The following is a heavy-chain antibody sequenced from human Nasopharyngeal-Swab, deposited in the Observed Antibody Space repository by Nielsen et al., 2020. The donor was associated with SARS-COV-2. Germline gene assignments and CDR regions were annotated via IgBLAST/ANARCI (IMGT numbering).Heavy chain of an antibody. CDR1: GFTFSSIA. CDR3: AKDTDYDFWSGYAPSYYFDY. Sequence: GGSLRLSCEASGFTFSSIAMSWVRQAPGKGREWVRAISGSGGSTYYADSVKGRFTITRDNSKNTLYLQMNSLRAEDTAVYYCAKDTDYDFWSGYAPSYYFDYWGQGTLVTVSS. CDR2: ISGSGGST. V-gene: IGHV3-23*01. J-gene: IGHJ4*02. D-gene: IGHD3-3*01.